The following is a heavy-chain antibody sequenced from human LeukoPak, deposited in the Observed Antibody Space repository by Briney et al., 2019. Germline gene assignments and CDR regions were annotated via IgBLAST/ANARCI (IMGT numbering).Heavy chain of an antibody. CDR3: AKDLVDYGDSYYFDY. J-gene: IGHJ4*02. V-gene: IGHV3-33*06. CDR1: GFTFSTYG. Sequence: GGSLRLSCAASGFTFSTYGMHWVRQAPGKGLEWVAVIWYDGSNKYYANSVKGRFTISRDNSKNTLYLQMNSLRAEDTAVYYCAKDLVDYGDSYYFDYRGQGTLVTVSS. CDR2: IWYDGSNK. D-gene: IGHD4-17*01.